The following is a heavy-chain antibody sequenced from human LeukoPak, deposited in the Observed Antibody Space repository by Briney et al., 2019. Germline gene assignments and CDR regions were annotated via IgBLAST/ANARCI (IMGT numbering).Heavy chain of an antibody. CDR1: GGSISSYY. Sequence: KPSETLSLTCTVSGGSISSYYWSWIRQPPGKGLEWIEYIYYSGSTNYNPSLKSRVTISVDTSKNQFSLKLSSVTAADTAVYYCARANPGLPDYWGQGTLVTVSS. J-gene: IGHJ4*02. CDR2: IYYSGST. D-gene: IGHD2-8*01. V-gene: IGHV4-59*01. CDR3: ARANPGLPDY.